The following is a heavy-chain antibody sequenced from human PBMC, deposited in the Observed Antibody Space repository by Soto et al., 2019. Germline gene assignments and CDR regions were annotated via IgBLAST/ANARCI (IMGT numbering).Heavy chain of an antibody. J-gene: IGHJ4*02. CDR3: ARLWFGQLSYFED. Sequence: SETLSLTCTVSGGSISSYYWSWIRQPPGKGLEWIGYIYYSGSTNYNPSLKSRVTISVDTSKNQFSLKLSSVTAADTAVYYCARLWFGQLSYFEDWGQGTRVNVSS. D-gene: IGHD3-10*01. CDR1: GGSISSYY. CDR2: IYYSGST. V-gene: IGHV4-59*08.